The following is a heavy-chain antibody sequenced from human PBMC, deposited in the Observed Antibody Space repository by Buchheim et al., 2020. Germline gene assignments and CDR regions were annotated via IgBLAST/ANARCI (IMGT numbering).Heavy chain of an antibody. Sequence: QVQLVQSGAEVKKPGASVKVSCKASGYTFTGYYMHWVRQAPGQGLEWMGWINPNSGGKNYAQKFQGWVTMTRDTSISTAYMELSRLRSDDTAVYYCARGFRNYDILTGYYLHYFDYWGQGTL. J-gene: IGHJ4*02. CDR3: ARGFRNYDILTGYYLHYFDY. V-gene: IGHV1-2*04. D-gene: IGHD3-9*01. CDR2: INPNSGGK. CDR1: GYTFTGYY.